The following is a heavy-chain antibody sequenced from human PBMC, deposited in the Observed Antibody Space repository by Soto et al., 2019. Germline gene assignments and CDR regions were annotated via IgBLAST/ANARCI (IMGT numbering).Heavy chain of an antibody. CDR3: AKDLEGSSCWYQAQGWFDP. CDR2: ISGSGGST. Sequence: EVQLLESGGGLVQPGGSLRLSCAASGFTFSSYAMSWVRQAPGKGLEWVSAISGSGGSTYYADSVKGRFTISRDNSKNTLYLQMNSVRAEETAVYYCAKDLEGSSCWYQAQGWFDPWGQGTLVTVSS. J-gene: IGHJ5*02. D-gene: IGHD6-13*01. V-gene: IGHV3-23*01. CDR1: GFTFSSYA.